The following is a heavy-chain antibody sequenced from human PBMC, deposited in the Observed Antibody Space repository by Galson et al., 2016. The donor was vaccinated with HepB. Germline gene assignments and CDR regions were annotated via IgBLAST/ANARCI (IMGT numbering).Heavy chain of an antibody. J-gene: IGHJ6*02. CDR2: IWHDGSNK. CDR1: GFSFNSYG. Sequence: SLRLSCAASGFSFNSYGMHWVRQAPDKGLEWVAFIWHDGSNKYYADSVKGRFTISRDNSKNTLYLQMNGLRAEDTAVYHCAKDPSSGWYKYYHGMDVWGQGTTVTVSS. CDR3: AKDPSSGWYKYYHGMDV. D-gene: IGHD6-19*01. V-gene: IGHV3-33*06.